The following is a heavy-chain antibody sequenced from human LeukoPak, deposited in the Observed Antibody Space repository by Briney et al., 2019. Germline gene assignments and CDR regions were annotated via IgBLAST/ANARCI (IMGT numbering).Heavy chain of an antibody. Sequence: ASVKVSCKASGYTFTSYLIHWVRQAPGQRLERMGWINVGNDNTKYSQNFQGRVTITRDTSASTAYMVLSSLRSEDTAVYYCARDSIWGSGTYGFDYWGQGALVTVSS. CDR1: GYTFTSYL. CDR2: INVGNDNT. V-gene: IGHV1-3*01. J-gene: IGHJ4*02. CDR3: ARDSIWGSGTYGFDY. D-gene: IGHD1-26*01.